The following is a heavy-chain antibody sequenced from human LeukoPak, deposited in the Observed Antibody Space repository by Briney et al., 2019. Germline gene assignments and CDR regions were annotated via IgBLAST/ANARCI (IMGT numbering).Heavy chain of an antibody. CDR2: IRSRSGSI. V-gene: IGHV3-48*01. CDR1: GFTSSSFT. J-gene: IGHJ4*02. CDR3: AREATCTNGICYKRHYFDY. D-gene: IGHD2-8*01. Sequence: GGSLRLSCAASGFTSSSFTMNWVRQAPGKGLGWVSYIRSRSGSIYYADSVQGRFAMSRDDAKNSLHLQMNSLRAEDTAVYYCAREATCTNGICYKRHYFDYWGQGTLVTVSS.